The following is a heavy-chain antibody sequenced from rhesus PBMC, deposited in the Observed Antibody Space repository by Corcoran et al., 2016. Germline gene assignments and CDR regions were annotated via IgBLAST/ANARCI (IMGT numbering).Heavy chain of an antibody. J-gene: IGHJ4*01. CDR1: GYIFTSYV. CDR2: IHPGYGST. CDR3: AAVEVEYCTGSGCYWNYFDY. V-gene: IGHV1-70*01. Sequence: QEQLVQSGAEVKKPGASVKVSCKASGYIFTSYVISWLRQAPGQGVEWMGGIHPGYGSTSYVQKFQGRVTITADMSTSTVYMELSSLRSEDMAVYYCAAVEVEYCTGSGCYWNYFDYWGQGVLFTVSS. D-gene: IGHD2-21*01.